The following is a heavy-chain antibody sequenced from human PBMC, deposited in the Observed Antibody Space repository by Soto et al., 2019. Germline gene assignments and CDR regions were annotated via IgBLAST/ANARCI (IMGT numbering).Heavy chain of an antibody. Sequence: SETLSLTCTVSGCSVSSGSYYWGWIRQPPGKGLEWIGYIYYSGSTNYNPSLKSRVTISVDTSKNQFSLKLSSVTAADTAVYYCARDQVTTYPYYYFGVDVWGQGTTVTVSS. J-gene: IGHJ6*02. V-gene: IGHV4-61*01. D-gene: IGHD4-17*01. CDR2: IYYSGST. CDR1: GCSVSSGSYY. CDR3: ARDQVTTYPYYYFGVDV.